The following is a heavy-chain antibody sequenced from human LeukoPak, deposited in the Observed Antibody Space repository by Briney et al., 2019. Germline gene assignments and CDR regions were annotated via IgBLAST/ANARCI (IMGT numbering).Heavy chain of an antibody. D-gene: IGHD4-17*01. J-gene: IGHJ4*02. CDR3: AKWDDYGDYGFDY. Sequence: GGSLRLSCAASGFTFSSYAMSRVRQAPGKGLEWVSAISGSGGSTYYADSVKGRFTISRDNSKNTLYLQMNSLRAEDTAVYYCAKWDDYGDYGFDYWGQGTLVTVSS. CDR1: GFTFSSYA. V-gene: IGHV3-23*01. CDR2: ISGSGGST.